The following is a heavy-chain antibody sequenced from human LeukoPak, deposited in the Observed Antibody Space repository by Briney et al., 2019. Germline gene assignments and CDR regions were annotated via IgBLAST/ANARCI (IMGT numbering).Heavy chain of an antibody. Sequence: GGSLRLSCVASGFTFNTYSMNWFRQAPGKGLEWISYISSSSATIYYADSVKGRFTISRDNAKNSLYLQMNSLRVEDTAVYYCARGRDLFDSWGQGTLVIVSS. CDR3: ARGRDLFDS. J-gene: IGHJ4*02. CDR2: ISSSSATI. CDR1: GFTFNTYS. V-gene: IGHV3-48*04.